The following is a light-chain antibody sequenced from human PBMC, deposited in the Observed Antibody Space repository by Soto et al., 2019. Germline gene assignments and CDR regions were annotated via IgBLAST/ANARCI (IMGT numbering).Light chain of an antibody. CDR2: DAS. CDR3: QQRGNCPQYT. V-gene: IGKV3-11*01. CDR1: QSVTNY. Sequence: EIVLTQSPATLSLSPGERATLSCRASQSVTNYLAWYQQKPGQPPRLLIYDASNRATGIPARFSGSGSGTAFPLTISSLEPEDFAVYYCQQRGNCPQYTFGQGTKLEIK. J-gene: IGKJ2*01.